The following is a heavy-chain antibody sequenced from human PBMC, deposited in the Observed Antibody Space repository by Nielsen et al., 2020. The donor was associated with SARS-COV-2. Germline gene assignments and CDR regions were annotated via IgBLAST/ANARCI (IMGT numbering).Heavy chain of an antibody. Sequence: SETLSLTCNVSRGSISSYYWSWIRQSPALGLEWIGYVNYTGSTNYNPSLESRVTISQDTSKNQFSLTLTSVTAADTAKYYCARGGTYPVDYWGQGIMVTVSS. CDR2: VNYTGST. CDR1: RGSISSYY. J-gene: IGHJ4*02. CDR3: ARGGTYPVDY. D-gene: IGHD1-26*01. V-gene: IGHV4-59*08.